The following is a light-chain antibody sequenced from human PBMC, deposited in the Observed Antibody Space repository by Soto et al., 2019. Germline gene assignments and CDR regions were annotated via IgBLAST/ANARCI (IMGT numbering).Light chain of an antibody. CDR2: DAS. J-gene: IGKJ4*01. CDR1: QSVSIN. CDR3: QQYNNWHPLT. V-gene: IGKV3D-15*01. Sequence: EIVMTQSPGTLSVSPGERATLSCRASQSVSINLAWYQQKPGQAPRLLIYDASTRATGIPARFSGSGSVTEFTLTISSLQSKDFAVYYCQQYNNWHPLTFGGGTKVEIK.